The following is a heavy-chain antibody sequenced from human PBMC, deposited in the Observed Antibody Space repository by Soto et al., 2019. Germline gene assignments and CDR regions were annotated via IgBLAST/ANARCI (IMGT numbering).Heavy chain of an antibody. CDR1: GFTFSSYS. D-gene: IGHD3-9*01. Sequence: EVQLVESGGGLVKPGGSLRLSCAASGFTFSSYSMNWVRQAPGKGLEWVSSISSSSSYIYYADSVKGRFTISRDDSKDSLFLQMNSLKSEDTAVYYCARGGLTPRYFDLWGRGTLVIVSS. CDR3: ARGGLTPRYFDL. V-gene: IGHV3-21*04. J-gene: IGHJ2*01. CDR2: ISSSSSYI.